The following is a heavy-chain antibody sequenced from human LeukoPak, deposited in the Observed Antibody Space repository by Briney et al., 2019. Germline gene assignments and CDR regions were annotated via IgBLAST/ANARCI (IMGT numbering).Heavy chain of an antibody. D-gene: IGHD7-27*01. CDR1: GGSISSGSYY. V-gene: IGHV4-61*02. CDR2: IYVGGSP. Sequence: PSETLSLTCTVSGGSISSGSYYWTWIRQPAGKGLEWIGRIYVGGSPNYNPSLEGRLTISIDMSKNQFSLRLNSVTAADTATYFYVRDEDYWGSPHWGQGILVSVSS. J-gene: IGHJ4*02. CDR3: VRDEDYWGSPH.